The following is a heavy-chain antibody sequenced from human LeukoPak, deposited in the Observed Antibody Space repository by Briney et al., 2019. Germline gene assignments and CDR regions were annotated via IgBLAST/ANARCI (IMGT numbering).Heavy chain of an antibody. Sequence: SETLSVTCTVPGGSITSSYRSWIRQPAGKGLEWIGRIYTSGSTNYNPSLKSRVTMSVDTSKNQFSLKLSSVTAADTAVYYCARDRRLGITIFGVAPLLPFDYWGQGTLVTVSS. CDR1: GGSITSSY. CDR2: IYTSGST. V-gene: IGHV4-4*07. D-gene: IGHD3-3*01. CDR3: ARDRRLGITIFGVAPLLPFDY. J-gene: IGHJ4*02.